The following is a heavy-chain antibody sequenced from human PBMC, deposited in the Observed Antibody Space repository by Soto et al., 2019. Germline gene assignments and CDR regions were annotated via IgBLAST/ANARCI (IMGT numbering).Heavy chain of an antibody. CDR2: INPNSGGT. Sequence: ASVQVSCKASGYTFTGYYMHWVRQAPGQGLEWMGWINPNSGGTNYAQKFQGRVTMTRDTSISTAYMELSRLRSDDTAVYYCASIPFYDPRAFDIWGQGTMVTVSS. D-gene: IGHD3-22*01. CDR3: ASIPFYDPRAFDI. CDR1: GYTFTGYY. V-gene: IGHV1-2*02. J-gene: IGHJ3*02.